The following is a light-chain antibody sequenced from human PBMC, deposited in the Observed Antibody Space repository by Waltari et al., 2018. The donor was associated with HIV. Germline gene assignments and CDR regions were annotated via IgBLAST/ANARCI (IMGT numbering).Light chain of an antibody. J-gene: IGLJ3*02. CDR3: QSYDSSLSGSWV. Sequence: QSVLTQPPSVSGAPGQRVPISCTGSSSTLGAGHALPWYQQLPGTAPKLLIYGNSNRPSGVPDRFSGSKSGTSASLAITGLQAEDEADYYCQSYDSSLSGSWVFGGGTKLTVL. V-gene: IGLV1-40*01. CDR1: SSTLGAGHA. CDR2: GNS.